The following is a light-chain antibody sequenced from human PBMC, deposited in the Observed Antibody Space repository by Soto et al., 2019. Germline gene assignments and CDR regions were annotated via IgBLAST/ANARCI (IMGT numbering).Light chain of an antibody. J-gene: IGKJ2*02. CDR3: QQYGNSPCT. CDR2: GAS. CDR1: QSVSSNY. Sequence: EIVLTQSPGILSLSPGERATLSCRASQSVSSNYLAWFQQKPGQAPRLLITGASSRATGIPDRFSGIGSGTDFTLTISRLEPEDFAVYYCQQYGNSPCTFGQGTKLEIK. V-gene: IGKV3-20*01.